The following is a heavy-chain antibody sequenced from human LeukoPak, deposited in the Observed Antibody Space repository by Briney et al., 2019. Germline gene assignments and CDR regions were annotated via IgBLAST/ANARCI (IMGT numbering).Heavy chain of an antibody. D-gene: IGHD2-2*01. CDR2: IIPIFGTA. CDR1: GGTFSSYA. Sequence: SVKVSCKASGGTFSSYAISWVRQAPGQGLEWMGGIIPIFGTANYAQKFQGRVTITTDESTSTAYMELSSLRSDDTAVYYCARDAPVPAAERGSYNWFDPWGQGTLVTVSS. V-gene: IGHV1-69*05. CDR3: ARDAPVPAAERGSYNWFDP. J-gene: IGHJ5*02.